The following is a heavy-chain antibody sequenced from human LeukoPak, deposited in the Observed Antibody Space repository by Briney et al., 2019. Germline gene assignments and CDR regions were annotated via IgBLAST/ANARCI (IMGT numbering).Heavy chain of an antibody. J-gene: IGHJ4*02. CDR3: TTVTDGGLDY. Sequence: GGSLRLSCAASGFTFSHAGMSWVRQAPGKGLEWVGRIKRKTDGGTADHAAPVKGRFTISRDDSKNTLYLQMNSLKTEDTAVYYCTTVTDGGLDYWGQGTLVTVSS. CDR1: GFTFSHAG. V-gene: IGHV3-15*01. CDR2: IKRKTDGGTA.